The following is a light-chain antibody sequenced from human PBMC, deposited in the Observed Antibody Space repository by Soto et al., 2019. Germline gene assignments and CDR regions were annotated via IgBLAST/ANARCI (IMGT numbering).Light chain of an antibody. CDR3: QETYSTPLFT. J-gene: IGKJ3*01. CDR2: SAS. CDR1: QDISTY. Sequence: DIQMTQSPSSLSASVGDRVTITCQASQDISTYLNWFQQKPGKAPKVLIYSASTLQSGVPSRFSGSGSGTDFTLTISSLEPEDFATYYCQETYSTPLFTFGPGTKVDIK. V-gene: IGKV1-39*01.